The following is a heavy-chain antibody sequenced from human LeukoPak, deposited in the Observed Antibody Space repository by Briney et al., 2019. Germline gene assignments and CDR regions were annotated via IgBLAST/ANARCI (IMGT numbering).Heavy chain of an antibody. Sequence: SETLSLTCTVSGGSISGYSWTWSRQPPGQGLEWIGYCHNSRTTSYNPSPTDRVIISVDTATDHISLKLNSVTAADTAVYYCARGHLGLSPWGQGTLVTVSS. V-gene: IGHV4-59*01. CDR2: CHNSRTT. CDR1: GGSISGYS. J-gene: IGHJ5*02. CDR3: ARGHLGLSP. D-gene: IGHD3-10*01.